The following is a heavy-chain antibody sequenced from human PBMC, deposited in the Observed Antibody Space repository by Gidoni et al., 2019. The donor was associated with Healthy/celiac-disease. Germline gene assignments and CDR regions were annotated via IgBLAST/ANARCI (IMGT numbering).Heavy chain of an antibody. CDR3: ARVDSSSSLGIDY. CDR2: INPNSGGT. Sequence: QVQLVQSGAEVKTPGASVKVSCKASGYTFTGYYMHWVRQAPGQGHEWMGWINPNSGGTNYAQKFQGRVTMTRDTSISTAYMELSRLRSDDTAVYYCARVDSSSSLGIDYWGQGTLVTVSS. J-gene: IGHJ4*02. V-gene: IGHV1-2*02. D-gene: IGHD6-6*01. CDR1: GYTFTGYY.